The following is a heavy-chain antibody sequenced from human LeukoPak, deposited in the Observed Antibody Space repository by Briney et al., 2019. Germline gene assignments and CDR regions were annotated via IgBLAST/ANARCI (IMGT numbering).Heavy chain of an antibody. J-gene: IGHJ6*04. V-gene: IGHV3-7*01. CDR3: AELGITMIGGV. CDR2: IKKDGSEK. Sequence: PGGSLRLSCGASGFTFSSHWMSWVRQAPGKGLEWVANIKKDGSEKYYVDSVKGRFTISRDNAKKSLYLQMNSLRAEDTAVYYCAELGITMIGGVWGKGTTVTISS. D-gene: IGHD3-10*02. CDR1: GFTFSSHW.